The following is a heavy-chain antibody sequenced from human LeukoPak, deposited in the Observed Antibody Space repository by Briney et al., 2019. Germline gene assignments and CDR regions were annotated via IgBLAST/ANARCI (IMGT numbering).Heavy chain of an antibody. CDR1: GYTFTGYY. V-gene: IGHV1-2*06. CDR2: INPNSGGT. CDR3: ARGGAYGDQARDNWFDP. D-gene: IGHD4-17*01. Sequence: ASVKVSCKXSGYTFTGYYMHWVRQAPGQGLEWMGRINPNSGGTNYAQKFQGRVTMTRDTSIGTAYMELSRLRSDDTAVYYCARGGAYGDQARDNWFDPWGQGTLVTVSS. J-gene: IGHJ5*02.